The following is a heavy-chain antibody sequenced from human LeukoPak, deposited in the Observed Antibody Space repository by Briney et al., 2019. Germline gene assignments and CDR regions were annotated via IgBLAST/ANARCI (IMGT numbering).Heavy chain of an antibody. J-gene: IGHJ4*02. CDR2: INAGNGNT. CDR1: GYTFTSYA. Sequence: ASVKVSCKASGYTFTSYAMHWVRQAPGQRLEWMGWINAGNGNTKYSQKFQGRVTITRDTSASTAYMELSSLRSEDTAVYYCGRNAASRPGAPLDCWGQGTLVTVSS. D-gene: IGHD6-25*01. V-gene: IGHV1-3*01. CDR3: GRNAASRPGAPLDC.